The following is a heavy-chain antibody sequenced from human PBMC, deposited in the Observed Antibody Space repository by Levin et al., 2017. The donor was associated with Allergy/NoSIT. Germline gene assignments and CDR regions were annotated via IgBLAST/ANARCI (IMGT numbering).Heavy chain of an antibody. Sequence: GGSLRLSCAASGFTFSSYAMSWVRQAPGKGLEWVSAISGSGGSTYYADSVKGRFTISRDNSKNTLYLQMNSLRAEDTAVYYCAKAPLWFRELLWYFDYWGQGTLVTVSS. CDR3: AKAPLWFRELLWYFDY. CDR2: ISGSGGST. CDR1: GFTFSSYA. D-gene: IGHD3-10*01. J-gene: IGHJ4*02. V-gene: IGHV3-23*01.